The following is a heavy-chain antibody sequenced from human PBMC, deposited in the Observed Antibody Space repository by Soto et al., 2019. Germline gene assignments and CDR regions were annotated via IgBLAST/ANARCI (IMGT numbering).Heavy chain of an antibody. CDR2: ISAYNANA. Sequence: QIQLLQSGAEVKKPGASVKVTCKASGYTFRNFGISWVRQAPGQGLEWMGWISAYNANANYAQKFQGRLTMTADTSTSTAYMELRSVRSDDTAVYYCAGENSHFDYWGQGTLVTVSS. CDR3: AGENSHFDY. CDR1: GYTFRNFG. V-gene: IGHV1-18*01. J-gene: IGHJ4*02. D-gene: IGHD6-13*01.